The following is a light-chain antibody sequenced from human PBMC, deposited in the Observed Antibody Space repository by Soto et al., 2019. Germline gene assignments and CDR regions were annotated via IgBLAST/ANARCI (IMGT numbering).Light chain of an antibody. CDR2: DAS. J-gene: IGKJ1*01. Sequence: DIQMTQSPSTLSASVGDSVTITCRASQSISTWLAWYQQKPGKATKLLIYDASSLEGGVPSRFSGSGSGTEFTLTISGLQPDDFATYYCQQYNSFSWTFGQGTRWIS. CDR1: QSISTW. CDR3: QQYNSFSWT. V-gene: IGKV1-5*01.